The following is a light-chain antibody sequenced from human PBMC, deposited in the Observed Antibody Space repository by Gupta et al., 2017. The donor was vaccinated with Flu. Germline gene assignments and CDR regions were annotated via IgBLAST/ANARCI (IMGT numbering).Light chain of an antibody. J-gene: IGLJ1*01. CDR2: EVS. CDR1: SSNFGFYNY. CDR3: CSYTTRSTPFV. V-gene: IGLV2-14*01. Sequence: ITTSCTGTSSNFGFYNYVSWYQHLPGKAPKFIMYEVSNRPSGVSHSFSGSKNGNTAPLTISGLQAEDEADYYCCSYTTRSTPFVFGTGTKVTVL.